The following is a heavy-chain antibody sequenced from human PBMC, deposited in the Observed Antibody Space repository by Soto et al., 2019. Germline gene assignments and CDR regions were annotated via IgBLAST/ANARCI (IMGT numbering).Heavy chain of an antibody. CDR3: ARDRGMVITTTGYCDY. CDR1: GFTFSTYW. V-gene: IGHV3-7*01. Sequence: EVQLVESGGGLVQPGGSLRLYCAASGFTFSTYWMSWVRQAPGKGLEWVANIDQEGTEAYYVDSVKGRFTVSRDNAKNSLYLQMNSLRAEDTAVYYCARDRGMVITTTGYCDYWGQGTLVSVSS. J-gene: IGHJ4*02. CDR2: IDQEGTEA. D-gene: IGHD2-15*01.